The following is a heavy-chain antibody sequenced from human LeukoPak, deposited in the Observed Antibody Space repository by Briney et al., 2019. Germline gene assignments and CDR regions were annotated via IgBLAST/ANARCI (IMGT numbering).Heavy chain of an antibody. CDR1: GFTFTTYW. J-gene: IGHJ5*02. V-gene: IGHV3-7*03. CDR3: ARDRYGSGGRDWFDP. Sequence: GGSLRLSYAASGFTFTTYWMSWVRQAPGKGLEWVANIKQDGTEKYYVDSVKGRFTISRDNAKNSLYLQMNSLRAEDTAVYYCARDRYGSGGRDWFDPWGQGTLVTVSS. CDR2: IKQDGTEK. D-gene: IGHD3-10*01.